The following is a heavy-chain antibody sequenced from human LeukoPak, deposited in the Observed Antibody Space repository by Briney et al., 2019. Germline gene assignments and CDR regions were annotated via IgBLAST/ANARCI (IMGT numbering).Heavy chain of an antibody. CDR1: GFTLSTYA. D-gene: IGHD4-17*01. Sequence: GGSLRLSCAASGFTLSTYAMTWVRQAPGKGLEWVSILSDSGVYTYYADSVKGRFTISRDNSNNMLYLQMNSLRAEDTAVYYCAKKAHYDAYAKYFDYWGQGTLVTVSS. CDR3: AKKAHYDAYAKYFDY. J-gene: IGHJ4*02. V-gene: IGHV3-23*01. CDR2: LSDSGVYT.